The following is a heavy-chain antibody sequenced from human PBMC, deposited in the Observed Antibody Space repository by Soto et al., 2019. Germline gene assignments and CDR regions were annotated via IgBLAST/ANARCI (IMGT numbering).Heavy chain of an antibody. CDR1: SGSLTTFNW. J-gene: IGHJ3*02. Sequence: QVQLQESGPGLVKPSGILSLTCAVSSGSLTTFNWWSWVRQPPGKGLEWIGEIHHIGTTNYNPSLDSRVTISLDKSRNHFSLTLISVTAADSAVYYCARTEAGAFHIWGQGKMITVSS. CDR2: IHHIGTT. V-gene: IGHV4-4*02. CDR3: ARTEAGAFHI. D-gene: IGHD3-10*01.